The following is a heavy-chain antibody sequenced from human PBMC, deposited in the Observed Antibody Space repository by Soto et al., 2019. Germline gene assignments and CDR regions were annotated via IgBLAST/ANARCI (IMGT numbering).Heavy chain of an antibody. J-gene: IGHJ6*02. V-gene: IGHV3-21*01. D-gene: IGHD6-13*01. CDR1: GFTFSGYS. CDR2: ISSSSSYI. Sequence: VPLRVSYAASGFTFSGYSMNWVRQAPGKGPEWVSSISSSSSYIYYADSVKGRFTISRDNAKNSLYLQMNSLRAEDTAVYYCARVYGDIAAAGNLNYYYYYGMDVWGQGTTVTVSS. CDR3: ARVYGDIAAAGNLNYYYYYGMDV.